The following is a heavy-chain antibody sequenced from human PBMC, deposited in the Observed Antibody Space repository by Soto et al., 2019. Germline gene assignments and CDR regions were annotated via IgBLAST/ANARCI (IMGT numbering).Heavy chain of an antibody. CDR2: ISYDGSNK. Sequence: QVQLVESGGGVVQPGGSLGLSFEVSGFPFSIYGVQWVRQAPGRGREAVAGISYDGSNKYYVDSVKGRFTISRDNSKSMLYLQMNSLRPEDTAVYYCVRVGARFVWNVINDAFDIWGLGTKVTVAS. D-gene: IGHD3-10*01. V-gene: IGHV3-30*03. J-gene: IGHJ3*02. CDR3: VRVGARFVWNVINDAFDI. CDR1: GFPFSIYG.